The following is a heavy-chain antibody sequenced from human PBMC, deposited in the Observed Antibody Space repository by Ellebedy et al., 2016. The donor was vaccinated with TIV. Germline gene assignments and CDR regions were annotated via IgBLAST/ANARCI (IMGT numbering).Heavy chain of an antibody. J-gene: IGHJ6*02. Sequence: SETLSLXXSVSGGSITSSTYYWGWIRQPPGKGLEWIGSIFYSGTPYYNPSLKSRVTIPVDTSKTQFSLKVSSVTAADTAVYYCASGPFDDMAVWGQGTTVTVSS. V-gene: IGHV4-39*01. D-gene: IGHD3-10*01. CDR3: ASGPFDDMAV. CDR1: GGSITSSTYY. CDR2: IFYSGTP.